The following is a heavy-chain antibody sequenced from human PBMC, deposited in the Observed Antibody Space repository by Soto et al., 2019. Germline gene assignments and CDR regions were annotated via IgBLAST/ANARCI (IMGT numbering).Heavy chain of an antibody. CDR2: ISGAGGAA. V-gene: IGHV3-23*01. D-gene: IGHD3-10*01. CDR3: AKPEEVVRGFDF. Sequence: PGGSRRLSFAASGFTLGHAGMSWCRQGPGKGRGGGAGISGAGGAADYAGSVKGRFTTSRDNSMNTLFLQMNSRRARDTAIYHGAKPEEVVRGFDFWGLGTMVTVSS. J-gene: IGHJ4*02. CDR1: GFTLGHAG.